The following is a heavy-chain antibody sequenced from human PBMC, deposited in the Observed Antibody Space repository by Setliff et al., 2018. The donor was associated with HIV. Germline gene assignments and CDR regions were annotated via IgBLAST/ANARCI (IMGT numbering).Heavy chain of an antibody. CDR3: ARRPLFGVVIASVAKMEFDY. J-gene: IGHJ4*02. D-gene: IGHD3-3*01. V-gene: IGHV4-4*02. CDR1: GVSISDNNW. Sequence: ASETLSLTCDVSGVSISDNNWWSLVRQPPGRGLELIGEVYHTGSTNYNPSIKSRVITSIDKSKNQFSLKIDSVTAADTAVYYCARRPLFGVVIASVAKMEFDYWGQGTLVTVSS. CDR2: VYHTGST.